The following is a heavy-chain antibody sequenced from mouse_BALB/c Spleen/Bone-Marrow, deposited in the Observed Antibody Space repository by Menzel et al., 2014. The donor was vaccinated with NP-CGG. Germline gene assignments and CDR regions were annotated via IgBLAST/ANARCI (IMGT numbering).Heavy chain of an antibody. Sequence: DVMLVESGGGLVQPGGSLRLSCATSGFTFTDYYMNWVRQPPGKALEWWGFIRNKANGYTTEYSASVKGRFTISRDNSQSILYLQMNTLRAEDSATYYCARDSRSTVSHFDYWGQGTTLTVSS. V-gene: IGHV7-3*02. CDR1: GFTFTDYY. J-gene: IGHJ2*01. D-gene: IGHD1-1*01. CDR3: ARDSRSTVSHFDY. CDR2: IRNKANGYTT.